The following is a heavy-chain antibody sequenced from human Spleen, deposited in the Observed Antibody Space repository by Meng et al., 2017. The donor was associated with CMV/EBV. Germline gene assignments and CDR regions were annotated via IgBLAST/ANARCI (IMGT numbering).Heavy chain of an antibody. CDR1: GGSITGFY. J-gene: IGHJ4*02. V-gene: IGHV4-59*01. Sequence: SETLSLTCTVSGGSITGFYWSWIRQPPGKGLEWIGYIYYSGSTNYNPSLKSRVTISVDTSKNQFSLKLSSATAADTAVYYCARDRMAIGHYFDSWGQGTLVTVSS. CDR2: IYYSGST. D-gene: IGHD2-8*01. CDR3: ARDRMAIGHYFDS.